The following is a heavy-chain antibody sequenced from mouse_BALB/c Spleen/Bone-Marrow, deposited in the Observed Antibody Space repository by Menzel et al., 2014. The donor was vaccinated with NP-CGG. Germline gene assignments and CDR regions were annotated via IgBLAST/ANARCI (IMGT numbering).Heavy chain of an antibody. CDR2: IWAGGST. D-gene: IGHD2-4*01. CDR3: ASPIYYDYPLFAY. J-gene: IGHJ3*01. Sequence: VMLVESGPGLVAPSQSLSITCTVSGLSLTSYGVHWVRQPPGKGLEWLGVIWAGGSTNYNSALMSRLSISKDNSKSQVFLKMNSLQTDDTAMYYCASPIYYDYPLFAYWGQGTLVTVSA. CDR1: GLSLTSYG. V-gene: IGHV2-9*02.